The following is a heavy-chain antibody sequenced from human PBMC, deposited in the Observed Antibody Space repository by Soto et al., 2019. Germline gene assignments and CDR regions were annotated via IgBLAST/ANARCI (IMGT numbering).Heavy chain of an antibody. CDR1: GFSFSTSW. J-gene: IGHJ4*02. D-gene: IGHD3-22*01. V-gene: IGHV3-7*03. Sequence: VGSLRLSCAASGFSFSTSWMNWVRQAPGKGLEWVADIKQDESEKYYVDSVKGRFTISRDNAKNSLYLQMNSLRAEDTAVYYCARGDYYDRRFDDWGQGTLVTVSS. CDR3: ARGDYYDRRFDD. CDR2: IKQDESEK.